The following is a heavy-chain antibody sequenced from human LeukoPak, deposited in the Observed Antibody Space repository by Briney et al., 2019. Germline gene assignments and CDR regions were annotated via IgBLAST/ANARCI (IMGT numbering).Heavy chain of an antibody. CDR2: INHSGST. V-gene: IGHV4-34*01. CDR3: ARGPTVEYDILTGYYRFDY. CDR1: GGSFSGYY. Sequence: SETLSLTCAVYGGSFSGYYWSWIRHTPGKGLEWIGEINHSGSTRYNPSLTSRVTISLDTSKNQFPLKLNSVTAADTAVYYCARGPTVEYDILTGYYRFDYWGQGTLVTVSS. D-gene: IGHD3-9*01. J-gene: IGHJ4*02.